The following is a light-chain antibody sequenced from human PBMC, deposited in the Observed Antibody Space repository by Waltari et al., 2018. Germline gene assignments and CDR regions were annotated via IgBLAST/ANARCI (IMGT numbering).Light chain of an antibody. CDR2: DAS. Sequence: EIVLTQSPATLSLSPGERATLSCRASQSVSRYLGRYQQKPGQAPRLLIYDASNRATGIPARFSGSGSGTDFTLTISSLEPEDFAVYYCQQRSNWPLTFGGGTKVEIK. J-gene: IGKJ4*01. CDR3: QQRSNWPLT. CDR1: QSVSRY. V-gene: IGKV3-11*01.